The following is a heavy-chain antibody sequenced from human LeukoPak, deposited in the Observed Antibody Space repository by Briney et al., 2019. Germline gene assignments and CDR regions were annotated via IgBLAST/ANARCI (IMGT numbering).Heavy chain of an antibody. J-gene: IGHJ5*02. CDR1: GYTFTGYY. Sequence: GASVKVSCKASGYTFTGYYMHWVRQPPGQGLEWMGWINPNSGGTNYAQKFQGRVTMTRDTSISTAYMELSRLRSDDTAVYYCARDSSGSYLSWFDPWGQGTLVTVSS. CDR2: INPNSGGT. D-gene: IGHD1-26*01. CDR3: ARDSSGSYLSWFDP. V-gene: IGHV1-2*02.